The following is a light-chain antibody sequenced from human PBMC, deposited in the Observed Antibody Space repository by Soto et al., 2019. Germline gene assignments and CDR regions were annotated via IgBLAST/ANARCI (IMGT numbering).Light chain of an antibody. CDR2: EVN. J-gene: IGLJ1*01. CDR3: NSYAVSNTFV. CDR1: SSDVGGYNY. Sequence: QSVLTQPPSASGSPGQSVTISCTGTSSDVGGYNYVSWYQQHPGKAPKLVIFEVNKRPSGVPDRFSGSKSGNTASLTVSGPQTEDEADYYCNSYAVSNTFVFXTGTKVTVL. V-gene: IGLV2-8*01.